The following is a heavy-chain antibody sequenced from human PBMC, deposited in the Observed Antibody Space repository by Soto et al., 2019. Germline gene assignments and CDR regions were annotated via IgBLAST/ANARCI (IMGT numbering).Heavy chain of an antibody. Sequence: QVQLVQSGAEVKKPGSSVKVSCKASGGTFSSYAISWVLQAPGQGLEWMGGIIPIFGTANYAQKFQGRVTITADESTSTAYMELSSLRSEDTAVYYCARSYYYDSSHPPDFDYWGQGTLVTVSS. V-gene: IGHV1-69*01. D-gene: IGHD3-22*01. J-gene: IGHJ4*02. CDR3: ARSYYYDSSHPPDFDY. CDR2: IIPIFGTA. CDR1: GGTFSSYA.